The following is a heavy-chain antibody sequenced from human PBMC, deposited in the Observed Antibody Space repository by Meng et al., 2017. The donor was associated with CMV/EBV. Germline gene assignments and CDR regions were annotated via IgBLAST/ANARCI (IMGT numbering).Heavy chain of an antibody. J-gene: IGHJ4*02. Sequence: LVDYGWGVGQPGRSLGLSCAASGFTFMSHAMHWVRQAPGKGLEWVAVISYDGSNKYYADSVKGRFTISRDNSKNTLYLQMNSLRAEDTAVYYCARGDYFDYWGQGTLVTVSS. CDR1: GFTFMSHA. CDR2: ISYDGSNK. CDR3: ARGDYFDY. V-gene: IGHV3-30-3*01.